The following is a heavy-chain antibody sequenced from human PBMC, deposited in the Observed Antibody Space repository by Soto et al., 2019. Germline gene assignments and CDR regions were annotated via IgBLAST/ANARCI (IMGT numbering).Heavy chain of an antibody. CDR1: GFTFSSYA. D-gene: IGHD2-21*01. J-gene: IGHJ5*02. CDR2: ISNSGHSA. Sequence: EEQLLQSGGGLVQPGGSLRLSCVASGFTFSSYAMNWVRQAPGKGLEWISVISNSGHSAYYADSVKGRFTISRDNSKNTLYLQIKSLRAEDTAAYYCARGGGVNAIWNPWGQGTLVIVSS. CDR3: ARGGGVNAIWNP. V-gene: IGHV3-23*01.